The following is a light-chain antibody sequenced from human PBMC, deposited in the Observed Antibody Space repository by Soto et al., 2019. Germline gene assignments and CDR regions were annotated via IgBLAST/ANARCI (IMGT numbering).Light chain of an antibody. CDR2: EVS. CDR3: CSYAGSYTYV. J-gene: IGLJ1*01. CDR1: SSDVGDNY. Sequence: QSALTQPPSAPGSPGQSVTISCTGTSSDVGDNYVSWYQQHLGKAPKLIIYEVSQRPSGVPDRFSGSKSGNTASLTVSGLQTEDEADYYCCSYAGSYTYVFGTGTKLTVL. V-gene: IGLV2-8*01.